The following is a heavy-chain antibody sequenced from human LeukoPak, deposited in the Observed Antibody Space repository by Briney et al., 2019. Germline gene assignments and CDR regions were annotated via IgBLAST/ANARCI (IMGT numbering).Heavy chain of an antibody. V-gene: IGHV3-7*01. D-gene: IGHD3-10*01. CDR3: ARDPGYNWFDP. Sequence: GGSLRLSCAASGFTFSSYWISWVRQAPGKGLEWVANIKQDGSEKYYVDSVKGRFTISRDNAKNSLYLQMNSLRAEDTAVYYCARDPGYNWFDPWGQGTLVTVSS. CDR2: IKQDGSEK. CDR1: GFTFSSYW. J-gene: IGHJ5*02.